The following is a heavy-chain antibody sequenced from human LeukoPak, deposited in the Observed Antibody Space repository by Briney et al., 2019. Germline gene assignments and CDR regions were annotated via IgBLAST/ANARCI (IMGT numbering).Heavy chain of an antibody. J-gene: IGHJ5*02. Sequence: GGSLRLSCAASGSTFSSYAMSWVRQAPGKGLEWVSAISGSGGSTYYADSVKGRFTISRDNSKNTLYLQMNSLRAEDTAVYYCATLGTAGWFDPWGQGTLVTVSS. CDR1: GSTFSSYA. V-gene: IGHV3-23*01. CDR2: ISGSGGST. CDR3: ATLGTAGWFDP.